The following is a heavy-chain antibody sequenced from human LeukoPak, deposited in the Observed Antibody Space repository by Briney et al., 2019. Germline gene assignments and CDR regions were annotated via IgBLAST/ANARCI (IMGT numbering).Heavy chain of an antibody. J-gene: IGHJ4*02. Sequence: ASVKVSCKACGYTFTDYYMHWVRQAPGQRLEWMGWINRNILGTSYAQRFQGRVTMTRDTSTSTFYMELTSLTPDDTAVYFCARPLRSQRGYRGYDFDYFDYWGQGTLVTVSS. CDR2: INRNILGT. CDR1: GYTFTDYY. V-gene: IGHV1-2*02. D-gene: IGHD5-12*01. CDR3: ARPLRSQRGYRGYDFDYFDY.